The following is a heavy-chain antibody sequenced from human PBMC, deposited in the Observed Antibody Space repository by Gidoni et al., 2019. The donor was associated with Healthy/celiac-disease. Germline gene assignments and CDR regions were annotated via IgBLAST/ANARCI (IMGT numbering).Heavy chain of an antibody. CDR1: GFTFDDYA. D-gene: IGHD5-12*01. Sequence: EVQLVESGGVVVQPGGSLRLSCAASGFTFDDYAMHWVRQAPGKGLEWVSLISWDGGSTYYADSVKGRFTISRDNSKNSLYLQMNSLRAEDTALYYCAKDIGDGYNHPGYYYGMDVWGQGTTVTVSS. V-gene: IGHV3-43D*03. CDR3: AKDIGDGYNHPGYYYGMDV. J-gene: IGHJ6*02. CDR2: ISWDGGST.